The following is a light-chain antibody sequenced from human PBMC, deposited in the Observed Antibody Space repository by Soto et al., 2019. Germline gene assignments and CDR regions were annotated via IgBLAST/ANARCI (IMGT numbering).Light chain of an antibody. V-gene: IGKV3-15*01. CDR1: QSVNNN. J-gene: IGKJ4*01. Sequence: EIVMTQSPATLSVSPGERATISCRASQSVNNNLAWYQQKPGQAPRLLIYFASTRATGIPARFSGSGSGTEFTLTISSLQSEDFAVYYCQQYNKWPLTFGGGTKVETK. CDR3: QQYNKWPLT. CDR2: FAS.